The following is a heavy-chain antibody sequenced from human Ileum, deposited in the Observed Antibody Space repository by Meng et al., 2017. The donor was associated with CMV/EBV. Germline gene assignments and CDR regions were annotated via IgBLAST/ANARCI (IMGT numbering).Heavy chain of an antibody. Sequence: VPLQEPGPGLVMPSETFSPTCTVSGGSISGYYWSWIRQPATKGLEWIGRVYSSGSTDYNPSLQSRVTMSVDTSKNQFSLKLSSVTAADTAVYYCARGSSSWAFDYWGQGTLVTVSS. D-gene: IGHD2-2*01. CDR2: VYSSGST. CDR3: ARGSSSWAFDY. V-gene: IGHV4-4*07. J-gene: IGHJ4*02. CDR1: GGSISGYY.